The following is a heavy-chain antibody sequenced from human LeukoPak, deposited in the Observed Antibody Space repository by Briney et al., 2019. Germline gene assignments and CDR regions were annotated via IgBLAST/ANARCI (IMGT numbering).Heavy chain of an antibody. CDR3: ARASDYYDSSGYYTFFDY. J-gene: IGHJ4*02. D-gene: IGHD3-22*01. CDR1: EFTFSSYD. V-gene: IGHV3-13*01. Sequence: PGGSLRLTCAASEFTFSSYDMHWVRQATGKGLEWVSAIGTAGDTYYPGSVKGRFTISRENAKNSLYLQMNSLRAGDTAVYYCARASDYYDSSGYYTFFDYWGQGTLVTVSS. CDR2: IGTAGDT.